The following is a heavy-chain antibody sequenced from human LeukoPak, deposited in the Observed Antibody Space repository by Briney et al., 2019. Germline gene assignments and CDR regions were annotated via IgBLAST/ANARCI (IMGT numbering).Heavy chain of an antibody. V-gene: IGHV3-30*02. D-gene: IGHD2-2*01. J-gene: IGHJ3*01. CDR3: ARAISTSKYDAFDL. CDR1: GFPLSRYG. Sequence: GGSLRLSCAASGFPLSRYGMHWVRQGPGKGQEWVAFIRNDGTKEYYADSVKGRFTISRDNAKNTLYLQMNSLRAEDTAVYYCARAISTSKYDAFDLWGQGTMVTVSS. CDR2: IRNDGTKE.